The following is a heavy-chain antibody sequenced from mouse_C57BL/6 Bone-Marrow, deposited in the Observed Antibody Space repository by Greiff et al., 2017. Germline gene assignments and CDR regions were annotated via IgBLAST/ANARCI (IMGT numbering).Heavy chain of an antibody. CDR3: ARSYDDAGYYYAMDY. J-gene: IGHJ4*01. Sequence: EVQLQQSGPELVKPGASVKISCKASGYTFTDYYMNWVKQSHGKSLEWIGDINPNNGGTSYNQKFKGKATLTVDKSSSTAYMELRSLTSEDSAGYYCARSYDDAGYYYAMDYWGQGTSVTVSS. CDR1: GYTFTDYY. D-gene: IGHD2-12*01. V-gene: IGHV1-26*01. CDR2: INPNNGGT.